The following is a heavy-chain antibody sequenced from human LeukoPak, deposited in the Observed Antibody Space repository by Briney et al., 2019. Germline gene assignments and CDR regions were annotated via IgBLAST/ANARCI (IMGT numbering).Heavy chain of an antibody. CDR2: ISSSRSYI. V-gene: IGHV3-21*01. D-gene: IGHD2-15*01. CDR3: ARDREDYSNVWFDP. J-gene: IGHJ5*02. CDR1: GFSFSSHA. Sequence: PGETLRLSCAASGFSFSSHAMNWVRQAPGKGLEWVSSISSSRSYIYYADAVKGRFTISRDNAKNSLYLQMNSLRAEDTAVYYCARDREDYSNVWFDPWGQGTLVTVSS.